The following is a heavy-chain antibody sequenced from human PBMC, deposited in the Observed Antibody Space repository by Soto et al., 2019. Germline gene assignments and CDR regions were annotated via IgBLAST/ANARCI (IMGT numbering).Heavy chain of an antibody. D-gene: IGHD5-12*01. CDR1: GFTFSNAW. V-gene: IGHV3-15*07. J-gene: IGHJ5*02. Sequence: PGGSLRLSCAASGFTFSNAWMNWVRQAPGKGLEWVGRIKSKTDGGTTDYAAPVKGRFTISRDDSKNTLYLQMNSLKTEDTAVYYCTTLDSGYDPYNWFDPWGQGTLVTVSS. CDR2: IKSKTDGGTT. CDR3: TTLDSGYDPYNWFDP.